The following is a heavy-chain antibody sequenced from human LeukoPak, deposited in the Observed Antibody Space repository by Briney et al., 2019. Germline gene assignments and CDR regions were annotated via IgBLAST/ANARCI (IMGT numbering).Heavy chain of an antibody. D-gene: IGHD3-22*01. Sequence: GASVKVSCKASGYTFTGYYMHWVRQAPGQGLEWMGGIIPIFGTANYAQKFQGRVTITADESTSTAYMELSSLRSEDTAVYYCARLPGYYYDSSGYHNDAFDIWGQGTMVTVSS. CDR1: GYTFTGYY. J-gene: IGHJ3*02. CDR3: ARLPGYYYDSSGYHNDAFDI. V-gene: IGHV1-69*13. CDR2: IIPIFGTA.